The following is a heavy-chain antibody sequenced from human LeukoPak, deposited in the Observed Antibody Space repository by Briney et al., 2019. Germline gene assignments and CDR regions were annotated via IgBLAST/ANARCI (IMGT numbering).Heavy chain of an antibody. CDR2: ISSSGSPI. Sequence: GGSLRLSCGGSGLTFSDYYMSWIRQAPGKGLEWVSYISSSGSPIYYADSVKGRFTISRDNAKNSLYLQMNSLRAEDTAVYYCARDDEPYDSSGYSGYWGQGTLVTVSS. D-gene: IGHD3-22*01. J-gene: IGHJ4*02. CDR1: GLTFSDYY. V-gene: IGHV3-11*01. CDR3: ARDDEPYDSSGYSGY.